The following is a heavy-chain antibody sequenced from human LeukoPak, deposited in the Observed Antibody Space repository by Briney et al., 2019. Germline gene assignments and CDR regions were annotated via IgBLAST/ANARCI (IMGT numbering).Heavy chain of an antibody. J-gene: IGHJ3*02. CDR1: GFTFSSYS. D-gene: IGHD3-22*01. CDR2: ISSSSSYI. Sequence: GGSLRLSCAASGFTFSSYSMNWVRQAPGKGLEWVSSISSSSSYIHYADSVKGRFTISRDNAKNSLYLQMNSLRAEDTAVYYCARGDMIVVVITNSDAFDIWGQGTMVTVSS. V-gene: IGHV3-21*01. CDR3: ARGDMIVVVITNSDAFDI.